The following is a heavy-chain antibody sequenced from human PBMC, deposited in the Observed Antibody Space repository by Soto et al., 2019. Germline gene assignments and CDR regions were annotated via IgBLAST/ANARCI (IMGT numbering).Heavy chain of an antibody. CDR2: INTVNGDT. Sequence: QVQLVQSGAEVKKPGASVKVSCKSSGYTFTNYAMQWVRQAPGQRLEWMGWINTVNGDTKYSQKLQGRVTLTRDTSAGTGYMELSSLRSEDTAVYYCARDARTYYHYYYGLDVWGQGTTVTVSS. CDR3: ARDARTYYHYYYGLDV. CDR1: GYTFTNYA. D-gene: IGHD1-7*01. J-gene: IGHJ6*02. V-gene: IGHV1-3*04.